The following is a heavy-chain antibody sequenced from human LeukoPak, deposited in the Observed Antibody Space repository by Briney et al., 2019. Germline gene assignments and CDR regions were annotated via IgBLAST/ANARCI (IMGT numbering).Heavy chain of an antibody. J-gene: IGHJ6*02. Sequence: GASVKVSCKASGYTFTSYDINWVRQATGQGLEWMGWMNPNSGNTGYAQKFQGRVTMTRNTSISTAYMELSGLRSEDTAVYYCARGAGYCTNGVCYYYGMDVWGQGTTVTVSS. CDR1: GYTFTSYD. V-gene: IGHV1-8*01. CDR2: MNPNSGNT. CDR3: ARGAGYCTNGVCYYYGMDV. D-gene: IGHD2-8*01.